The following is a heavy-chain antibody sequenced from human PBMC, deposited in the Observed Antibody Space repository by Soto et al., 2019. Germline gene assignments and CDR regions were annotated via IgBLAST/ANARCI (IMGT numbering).Heavy chain of an antibody. CDR2: INSDGSST. J-gene: IGHJ5*02. CDR1: GFTFSSYW. V-gene: IGHV3-74*01. D-gene: IGHD3-9*01. CDR3: ARKPYYDILTGHGGNWFDP. Sequence: PGGSLRLSCAASGFTFSSYWMHWVRQAPGKGLVWVSRINSDGSSTSYADSVKGRFTISRDNAKNTLYLQMNSLRAEDTAVYYCARKPYYDILTGHGGNWFDPWGQGTLVTV.